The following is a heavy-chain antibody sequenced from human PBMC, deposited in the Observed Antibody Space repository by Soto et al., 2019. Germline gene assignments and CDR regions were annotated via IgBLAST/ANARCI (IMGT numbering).Heavy chain of an antibody. D-gene: IGHD3-16*02. CDR1: GFTCTSSA. V-gene: IGHV1-58*02. CDR2: IVVGSGNT. CDR3: AASYIWGSYRYPQAPDY. J-gene: IGHJ4*02. Sequence: SVKVSCKASGFTCTSSAMQWVRQARGQRLEWIGWIVVGSGNTNYAQKFQERVTITRDMSTSTAYMELSSLRSEDTAVYYCAASYIWGSYRYPQAPDYWGQGTLVTVSS.